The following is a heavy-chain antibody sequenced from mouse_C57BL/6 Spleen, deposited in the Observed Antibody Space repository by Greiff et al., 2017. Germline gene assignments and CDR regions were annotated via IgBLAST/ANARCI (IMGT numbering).Heavy chain of an antibody. Sequence: VQLKESGPGLVKPSQSLSLTCSVTGYSITSGYYWNWIRQFPGNKLEWMGYISYDGSNNYNPSLKNRISITRDTSKNQFFLKLNSVTTEDTATYYCARWLLPIMDYWGQGTSVTVSS. V-gene: IGHV3-6*01. D-gene: IGHD2-3*01. CDR2: ISYDGSN. CDR3: ARWLLPIMDY. J-gene: IGHJ4*01. CDR1: GYSITSGYY.